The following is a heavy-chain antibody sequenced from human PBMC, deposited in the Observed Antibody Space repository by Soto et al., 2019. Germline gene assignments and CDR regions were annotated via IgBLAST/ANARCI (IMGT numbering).Heavy chain of an antibody. Sequence: EVQLLESGGGLVQPGGSLRLSCAASEFTFTSYAMSWVRQAPGKGLEWVSAVGSDGGSTYYADSVRGRFTVSRDNSQNTLYLQMNNLRAEDTAVYYCVKDVCGSGTFCHFDYWGQGTLVTVSS. J-gene: IGHJ4*02. D-gene: IGHD3-10*01. CDR3: VKDVCGSGTFCHFDY. V-gene: IGHV3-23*01. CDR2: VGSDGGST. CDR1: EFTFTSYA.